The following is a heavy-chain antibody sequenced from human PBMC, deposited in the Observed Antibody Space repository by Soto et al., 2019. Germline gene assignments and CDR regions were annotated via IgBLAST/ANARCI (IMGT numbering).Heavy chain of an antibody. Sequence: QVQLQQWGAGLLKPSETLSLACAVYGGSFSGYYWSWIRQPPGKGLEWIGEINHSGSTNYNPSLKRRVTLSVDTSKNQFSLKVSSVTAADTAVYYCARGKVYYDILTGYYTLPPLDYWGQGTLVTVSS. J-gene: IGHJ4*02. CDR3: ARGKVYYDILTGYYTLPPLDY. CDR2: INHSGST. CDR1: GGSFSGYY. D-gene: IGHD3-9*01. V-gene: IGHV4-34*01.